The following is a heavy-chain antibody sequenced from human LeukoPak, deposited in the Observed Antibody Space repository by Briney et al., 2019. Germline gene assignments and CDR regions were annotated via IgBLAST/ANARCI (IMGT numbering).Heavy chain of an antibody. CDR3: ARHPGIAAAGIDY. CDR2: ISGSGGST. Sequence: GGFLRLSCAASGFTFSSYAMSWVRQVPGKGLEWVSAISGSGGSTYYADSVKGRFTISRDNSKNTLYLQMNSLRAEDTAVYYCARHPGIAAAGIDYWGQGTLVTVSS. D-gene: IGHD6-13*01. V-gene: IGHV3-23*01. J-gene: IGHJ4*02. CDR1: GFTFSSYA.